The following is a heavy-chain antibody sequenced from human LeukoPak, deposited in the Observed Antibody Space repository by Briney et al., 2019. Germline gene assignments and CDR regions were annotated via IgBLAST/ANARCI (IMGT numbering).Heavy chain of an antibody. D-gene: IGHD4-17*01. CDR1: GGTFSSYA. J-gene: IGHJ4*02. CDR2: IIPIFGTA. CDR3: ARVNWATVSTSYYFDY. Sequence: GASVKVSRKASGGTFSSYAISWVRQAPGQGLEWMGGIIPIFGTANYAQKFQGRVTITTDESTSTAYMELSSLRSEDTAVYYCARVNWATVSTSYYFDYWGQGTLVTVSS. V-gene: IGHV1-69*05.